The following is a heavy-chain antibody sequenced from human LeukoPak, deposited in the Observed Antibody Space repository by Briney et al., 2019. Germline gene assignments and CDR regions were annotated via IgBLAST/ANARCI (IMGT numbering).Heavy chain of an antibody. D-gene: IGHD1-26*01. CDR1: GFTFSSYG. CDR3: AKDYSGSNFDY. CDR2: ISYDGSNK. V-gene: IGHV3-30*18. Sequence: GRSLRLSCAASGFTFSSYGMHWVRQAPGKGLEWVAVISYDGSNKYYEDSVKGRFTISRDNSKNTLYLQMNSLRAEDTAVYYCAKDYSGSNFDYWGQGTLVTVSS. J-gene: IGHJ4*02.